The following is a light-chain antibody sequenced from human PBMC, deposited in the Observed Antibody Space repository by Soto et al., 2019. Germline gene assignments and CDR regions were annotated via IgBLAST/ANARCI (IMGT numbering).Light chain of an antibody. CDR1: SSNIGSNT. CDR2: SDY. CDR3: ATWDDSLSGDV. Sequence: QSVLTQPPSASGTPGQRVTISCSGSSSNIGSNTVSWYQQLPGTAPELLIYSDYDRPSGVPDRFSGSKSGTSASLAISGLQSEDEADYYCATWDDSLSGDVFGAGTKVTVL. V-gene: IGLV1-44*01. J-gene: IGLJ1*01.